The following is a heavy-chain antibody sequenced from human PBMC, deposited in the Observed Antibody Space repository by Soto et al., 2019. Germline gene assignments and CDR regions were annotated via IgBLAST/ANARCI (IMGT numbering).Heavy chain of an antibody. CDR3: ARDPLRYYYDSSGEATGYYYGMDV. CDR2: INAGNGNT. Sequence: GASVKVSCKASGYTFTSYAMHWVRQAPGQRLEWMGWINAGNGNTKYSQKFQGRVTITRDTSASTAYMELSSLRSEDTAVYYCARDPLRYYYDSSGEATGYYYGMDVWGQGTTVTVSS. D-gene: IGHD3-22*01. V-gene: IGHV1-3*01. CDR1: GYTFTSYA. J-gene: IGHJ6*02.